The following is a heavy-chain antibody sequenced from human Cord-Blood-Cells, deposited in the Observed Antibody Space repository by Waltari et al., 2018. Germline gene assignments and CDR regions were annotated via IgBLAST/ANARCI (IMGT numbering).Heavy chain of an antibody. CDR3: ARSGKNYDFWSGYYY. Sequence: QVQLQESGPGLVKPSETLSLTCAVSGYSISSGYYWGWIRQPPGKGLEWIGSIYPSGGTYYNPSLKRRVTISVDTSKNQFSLKLSSVTAADTAVYYCARSGKNYDFWSGYYYWGQGTLVTVSS. V-gene: IGHV4-38-2*01. J-gene: IGHJ4*02. CDR2: IYPSGGT. CDR1: GYSISSGYY. D-gene: IGHD3-3*01.